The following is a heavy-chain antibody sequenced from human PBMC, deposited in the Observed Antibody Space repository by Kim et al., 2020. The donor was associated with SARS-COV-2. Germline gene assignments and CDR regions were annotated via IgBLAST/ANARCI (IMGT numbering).Heavy chain of an antibody. J-gene: IGHJ5*02. V-gene: IGHV1-2*02. CDR2: INPNSGGT. CDR3: ARDGVVVVAATRWWFDP. Sequence: ASVKVSCKASGYTFTGYYMHWVRQAPGQGLEWMGWINPNSGGTNYAQKFQGRVTMTRDTSISTAYMELSRLRSDDTAVYYCARDGVVVVAATRWWFDPWGQGTLVTVSS. CDR1: GYTFTGYY. D-gene: IGHD2-15*01.